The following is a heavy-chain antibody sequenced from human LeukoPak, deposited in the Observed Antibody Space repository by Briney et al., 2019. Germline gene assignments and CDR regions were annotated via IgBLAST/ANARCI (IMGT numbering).Heavy chain of an antibody. D-gene: IGHD3-22*01. CDR1: GFTFNNYW. Sequence: GGFLRLSCAASGFTFNNYWMSWVRQAPGKGLEWVANIKQDGSEKNYMDSVKGRVTIPRDNAKNSLYLQMNSLRAEDTAVYYCAREGSGYYEDYWGQGTLVIVSS. CDR3: AREGSGYYEDY. J-gene: IGHJ4*02. CDR2: IKQDGSEK. V-gene: IGHV3-7*03.